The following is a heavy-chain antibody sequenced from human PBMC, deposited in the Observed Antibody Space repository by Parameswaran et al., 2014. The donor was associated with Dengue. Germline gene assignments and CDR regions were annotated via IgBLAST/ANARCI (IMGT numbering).Heavy chain of an antibody. CDR2: IKSKTDGGTT. D-gene: IGHD2-2*01. CDR3: TEAQYCSSTSCYDSTHNWFDP. V-gene: IGHV3-15*01. CDR1: GFTFSNAW. Sequence: LSLTCAASGFTFSNAWMSWVRQAPGKGLEWVGRIKSKTDGGTTDYAAPVKGRFTISRDDSKNTLYLQMNSLKTEDTAVYYCTEAQYCSSTSCYDSTHNWFDPWGQGTLVTVSS. J-gene: IGHJ5*02.